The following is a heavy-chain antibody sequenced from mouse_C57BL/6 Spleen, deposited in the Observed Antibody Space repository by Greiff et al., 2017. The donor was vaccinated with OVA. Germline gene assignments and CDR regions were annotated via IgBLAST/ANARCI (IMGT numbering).Heavy chain of an antibody. CDR2: ISDGGSYT. V-gene: IGHV5-4*01. J-gene: IGHJ2*01. CDR1: GFTFSSYA. D-gene: IGHD2-1*01. CDR3: ARDVPYGNYFDY. Sequence: EVKLVESGGGLVKPGGSLKLSCAASGFTFSSYAMSWVRQTPGKRLEWVATISDGGSYTYYPDNVKGRFTISRDNAKNNLYLQMSHLKSEDTAMYYCARDVPYGNYFDYWGQGTTLTVSS.